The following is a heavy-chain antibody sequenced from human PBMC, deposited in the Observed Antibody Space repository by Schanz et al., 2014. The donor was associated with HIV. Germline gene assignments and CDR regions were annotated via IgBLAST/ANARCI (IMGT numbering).Heavy chain of an antibody. D-gene: IGHD3-10*01. CDR1: GYTFTAYY. V-gene: IGHV1-2*02. CDR3: ASSRLLWFGELFDN. Sequence: QVQLVQSGAEVKKPGASVKVSCKASGYTFTAYYIHWVRQAPGQGLEWMGWINPNSGGTNSAQKFQGRVTMSMDTSISTAYMEVRSLRSDDTAVYFCASSRLLWFGELFDNWGQGTLVTVSS. CDR2: INPNSGGT. J-gene: IGHJ4*02.